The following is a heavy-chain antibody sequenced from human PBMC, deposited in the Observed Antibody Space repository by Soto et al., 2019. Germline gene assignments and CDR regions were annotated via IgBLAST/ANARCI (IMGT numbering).Heavy chain of an antibody. V-gene: IGHV1-2*02. Sequence: ASVKVSCKTSGYTFTGYYIQWVLQAPGQGLEWMGWSNPKSGGTKYAQRFQGRVTMTSDTSINTAYMEVTRLTSDDTAVYYCARQDNRDDDRSFDYWGQGTLVTVSS. CDR2: SNPKSGGT. CDR1: GYTFTGYY. CDR3: ARQDNRDDDRSFDY. D-gene: IGHD1-20*01. J-gene: IGHJ4*02.